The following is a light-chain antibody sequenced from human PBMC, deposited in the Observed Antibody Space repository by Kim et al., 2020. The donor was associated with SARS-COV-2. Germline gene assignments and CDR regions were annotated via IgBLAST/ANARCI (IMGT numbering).Light chain of an antibody. CDR3: SSYTSSSTPYV. Sequence: SMTIRSAQATGGGGGLCDVSWYQQHPGNATKLMIYDVSNRPSGVSNRFAGSKSGNTASLTISGLQAEDEADYYCSSYTSSSTPYVFGTGTKVTVL. CDR2: DVS. J-gene: IGLJ1*01. V-gene: IGLV2-14*03. CDR1: TGGGGGLCD.